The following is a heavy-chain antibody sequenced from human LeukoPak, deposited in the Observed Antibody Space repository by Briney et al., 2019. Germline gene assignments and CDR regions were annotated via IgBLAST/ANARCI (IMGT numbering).Heavy chain of an antibody. CDR1: GGSFSGYY. Sequence: TPSETLSLTCAVYGGSFSGYYWSWTRQPPGKGLEWIGEINHSGSTNYSPSLKSRVTISVDTSKNQFSLKLSSVTAADTAVYYCARAATTSIPATRGMDVWGQGTTVTVSS. V-gene: IGHV4-34*01. J-gene: IGHJ6*02. CDR2: INHSGST. D-gene: IGHD1-14*01. CDR3: ARAATTSIPATRGMDV.